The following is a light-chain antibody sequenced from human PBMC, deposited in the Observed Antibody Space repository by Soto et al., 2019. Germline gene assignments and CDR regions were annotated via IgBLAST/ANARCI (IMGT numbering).Light chain of an antibody. CDR3: AARDDSLNGWV. Sequence: QSVLTQPPSASGTPGQRVTISCSGSSSSIGSNTVNWYQQLPGTAPKLLIYSNNQRPSGVPDRFSGSKSGTSASLAISGPQSEDEADYYCAARDDSLNGWVFGGGTKLTVL. J-gene: IGLJ3*02. V-gene: IGLV1-44*01. CDR2: SNN. CDR1: SSSIGSNT.